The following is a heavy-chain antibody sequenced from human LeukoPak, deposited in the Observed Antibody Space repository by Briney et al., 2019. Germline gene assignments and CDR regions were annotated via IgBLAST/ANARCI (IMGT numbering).Heavy chain of an antibody. Sequence: ASETLSLTCTVSGGSISSSSYYWGWIRQPPGKGLEWIGSIYYSGSTYYNPSLKSRVTISVDTSKNQFSLKLSSVTAADTAVYYCARGRLLWFGELLSFDYWGQGTLVTVSS. CDR3: ARGRLLWFGELLSFDY. J-gene: IGHJ4*02. CDR1: GGSISSSSYY. V-gene: IGHV4-39*01. CDR2: IYYSGST. D-gene: IGHD3-10*01.